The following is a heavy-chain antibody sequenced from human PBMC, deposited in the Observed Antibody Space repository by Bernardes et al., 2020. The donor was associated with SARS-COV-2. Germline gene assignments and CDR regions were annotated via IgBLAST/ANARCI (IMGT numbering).Heavy chain of an antibody. CDR2: ISPKSGAT. V-gene: IGHV1-2*02. J-gene: IGHJ4*02. CDR3: ARTFYYDRGGDSVFDQ. D-gene: IGHD2-21*01. Sequence: ASVKVSCKASGYTFSDYYIPWLRQAHGQGLEWMGWISPKSGATNFAQKFQGRVTMTRDTAISTEYMQLSRLRSDDTAVYYCARTFYYDRGGDSVFDQWGQGTLVTVSS. CDR1: GYTFSDYY.